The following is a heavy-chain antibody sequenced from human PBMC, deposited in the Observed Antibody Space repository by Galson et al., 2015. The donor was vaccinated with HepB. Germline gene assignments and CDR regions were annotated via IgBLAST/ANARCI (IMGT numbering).Heavy chain of an antibody. Sequence: SLRLSCAASGFSFSSYAMSWVRQTPGKGLEWVSIMSGSGGSSNYADSVKGRFNISRNNSKNTLYLQMNSLRAEDTAVYYCEKDLGYCSRSNCYRFDYWGQGTLVTVSS. CDR3: EKDLGYCSRSNCYRFDY. J-gene: IGHJ4*02. D-gene: IGHD2-2*01. CDR1: GFSFSSYA. V-gene: IGHV3-23*01. CDR2: MSGSGGSS.